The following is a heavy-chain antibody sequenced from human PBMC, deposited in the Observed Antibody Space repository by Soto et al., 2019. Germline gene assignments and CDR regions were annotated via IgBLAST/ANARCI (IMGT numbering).Heavy chain of an antibody. D-gene: IGHD3-3*01. J-gene: IGHJ5*02. CDR1: GGSMSSYY. CDR3: ARGQRFSDWFDP. Sequence: PSETLSLTCTVSGGSMSSYYWTWIRQPAGKGLEWIGRVYSSGGTHYNPSLKSRVTISIDTSMNQFSLRLLSVTDADTAVYFCARGQRFSDWFDPWGQGTLVTVSS. V-gene: IGHV4-4*07. CDR2: VYSSGGT.